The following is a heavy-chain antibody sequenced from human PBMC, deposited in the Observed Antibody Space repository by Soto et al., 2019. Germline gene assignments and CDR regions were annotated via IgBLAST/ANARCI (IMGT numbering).Heavy chain of an antibody. Sequence: SETLSLTCTVSGGSISSSGYYWGWIRQPPGKGLEWIGNIYYSGSTNYNPSLKSRVTISVDTSKNQFSLKVSPVTAADTAVYYCARRSYYGSGSIFDYWGQRTLVTVSS. V-gene: IGHV4-39*01. CDR1: GGSISSSGYY. D-gene: IGHD3-10*01. CDR2: IYYSGST. J-gene: IGHJ4*02. CDR3: ARRSYYGSGSIFDY.